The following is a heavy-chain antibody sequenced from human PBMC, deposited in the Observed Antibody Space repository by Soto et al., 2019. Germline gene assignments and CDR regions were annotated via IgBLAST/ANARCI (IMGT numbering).Heavy chain of an antibody. Sequence: GGSLRLSCAASGFTFSSYWMSWVRQAPGKGLEWVANIKQDGSEKYYVDSVKGRITISRDNAKNSLYLQMNSLRAEDTAVYYCARAGYCSGGSCYSNYYYYMDVWGKGTTVTVSS. CDR1: GFTFSSYW. J-gene: IGHJ6*03. V-gene: IGHV3-7*03. D-gene: IGHD2-15*01. CDR2: IKQDGSEK. CDR3: ARAGYCSGGSCYSNYYYYMDV.